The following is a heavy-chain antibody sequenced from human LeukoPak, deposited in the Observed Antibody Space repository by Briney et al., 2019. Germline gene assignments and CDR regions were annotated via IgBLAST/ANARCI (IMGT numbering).Heavy chain of an antibody. D-gene: IGHD1-1*01. CDR2: IYNSGNT. V-gene: IGHV4-4*07. Sequence: SETLSLTCTVSGGSISSYHWSWIRQPAGKGLEWIGRIYNSGNTNYNPSLQSRVTMSVDSSKNQFSLRLSSVTAADTAVYYCAREQMAATGTIDYWGQGTLVTVSP. J-gene: IGHJ4*02. CDR3: AREQMAATGTIDY. CDR1: GGSISSYH.